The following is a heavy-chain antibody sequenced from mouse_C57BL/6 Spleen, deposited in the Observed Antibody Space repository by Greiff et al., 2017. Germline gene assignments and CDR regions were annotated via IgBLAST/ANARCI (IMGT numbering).Heavy chain of an antibody. Sequence: VQLQQSGAELVKPGASVKLSCTASGFNIKDYYMHWVKQRTEQGLEWIGRIDPEDDETKYAPKFQGKATITADTTSNTAYLQLSSLTSEDTAVYYCARSCNYPLYAIDYWGQGTSVTVSS. CDR3: ARSCNYPLYAIDY. CDR2: IDPEDDET. V-gene: IGHV14-2*01. J-gene: IGHJ4*01. D-gene: IGHD2-1*01. CDR1: GFNIKDYY.